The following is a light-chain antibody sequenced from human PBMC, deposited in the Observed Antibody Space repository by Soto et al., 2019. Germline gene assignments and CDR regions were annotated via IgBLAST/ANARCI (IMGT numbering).Light chain of an antibody. V-gene: IGKV1-5*01. CDR2: DAS. J-gene: IGKJ1*01. CDR3: QPYNSFSGT. CDR1: QTISSW. Sequence: DIQMTQSPSTLPASVGDRVTITCRASQTISSWLAWYQQKPGKAPNLLIYDASSLESGVPSRFSGRGSGTQFTLTISSLQPDDFATYYCQPYNSFSGTFGPGTKVDIK.